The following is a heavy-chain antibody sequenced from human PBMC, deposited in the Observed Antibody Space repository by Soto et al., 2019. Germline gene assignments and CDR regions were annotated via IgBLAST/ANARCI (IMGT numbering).Heavy chain of an antibody. V-gene: IGHV3-74*01. CDR1: GFTFSSYW. CDR2: IKTDGSST. D-gene: IGHD2-2*01. J-gene: IGHJ4*02. Sequence: LRLSCAASGFTFSSYWMHWVRQAPGKGLVWVSRIKTDGSSTYYADSVKGRFTISRDNSKNTLYLQMSSLRAEDTAVYFCAKGVDGPHCTRTSCLFYFDYWGQGALVTVSS. CDR3: AKGVDGPHCTRTSCLFYFDY.